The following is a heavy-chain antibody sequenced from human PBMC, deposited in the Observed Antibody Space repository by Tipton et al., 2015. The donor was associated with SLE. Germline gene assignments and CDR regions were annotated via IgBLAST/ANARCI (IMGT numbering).Heavy chain of an antibody. Sequence: SLRLSCAASGFTFSSYGMHWVRQAPGKGLEWVAFIRYDGSNKYYADSVKGRFTISRDNSKNTLYLQMNSLRAEDTAVYYCAKDRLGYCSGGSCYGDAFDIWGQGTMVTVSS. CDR1: GFTFSSYG. J-gene: IGHJ3*02. V-gene: IGHV3-30*02. D-gene: IGHD2-15*01. CDR3: AKDRLGYCSGGSCYGDAFDI. CDR2: IRYDGSNK.